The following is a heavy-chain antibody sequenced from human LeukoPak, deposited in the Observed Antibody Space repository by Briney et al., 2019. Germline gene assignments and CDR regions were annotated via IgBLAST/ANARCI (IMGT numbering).Heavy chain of an antibody. Sequence: SETLSLTCTVSGGSISSGSYYWSWIRQPAGKGLEWIGRIYTSGSTNYNPSLKSRVTMSVDVPKNQFSLKLTSMTAADTAVYFCARGMAEAYDYNWFDPWGQGILVTVSS. D-gene: IGHD5-12*01. V-gene: IGHV4-61*02. CDR3: ARGMAEAYDYNWFDP. J-gene: IGHJ5*02. CDR2: IYTSGST. CDR1: GGSISSGSYY.